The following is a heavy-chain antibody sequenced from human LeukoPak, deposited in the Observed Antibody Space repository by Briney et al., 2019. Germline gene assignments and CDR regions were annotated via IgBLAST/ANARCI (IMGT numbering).Heavy chain of an antibody. Sequence: GGSLRLSCAASGFTFSSYWMTWVRQAPGKGLEWVANIKQDGSEIYYVDSVKGRFTISRDNAKNSLYLQMNSLRAEDTAVYYCAELGITMIGGVWGKGTTVTISS. J-gene: IGHJ6*04. D-gene: IGHD3-10*02. CDR2: IKQDGSEI. V-gene: IGHV3-7*01. CDR1: GFTFSSYW. CDR3: AELGITMIGGV.